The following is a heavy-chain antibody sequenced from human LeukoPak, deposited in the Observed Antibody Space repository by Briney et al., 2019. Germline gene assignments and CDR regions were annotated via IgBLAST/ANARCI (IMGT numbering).Heavy chain of an antibody. CDR3: AKVECSSTSCFYYYYYGMDV. D-gene: IGHD2-2*01. CDR1: GFTFSSYA. CDR2: ISGSGGST. V-gene: IGHV3-23*01. J-gene: IGHJ6*02. Sequence: GGSLRLSCAASGFTFSSYAMIWVRQAPGERLKWVSAISGSGGSTYYADSVKGRFTISRDNSKNTLYLQMNSLRAEDTAVYYCAKVECSSTSCFYYYYYGMDVWGQGTTVTVSS.